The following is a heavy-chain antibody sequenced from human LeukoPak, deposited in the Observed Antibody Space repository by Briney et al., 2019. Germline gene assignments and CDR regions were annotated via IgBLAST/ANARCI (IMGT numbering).Heavy chain of an antibody. D-gene: IGHD1-26*01. V-gene: IGHV1-18*01. Sequence: ASVKVSCKASGYTFTSYGISWVRQAPGQGLEWMGWISAYNGNTNYAQKLQGRVTMTTDTSTSTAYMELRSLRSDDTAVYYCARDVPGGSYTLSHYLFGYWGQGTLVTVSS. J-gene: IGHJ4*02. CDR2: ISAYNGNT. CDR1: GYTFTSYG. CDR3: ARDVPGGSYTLSHYLFGY.